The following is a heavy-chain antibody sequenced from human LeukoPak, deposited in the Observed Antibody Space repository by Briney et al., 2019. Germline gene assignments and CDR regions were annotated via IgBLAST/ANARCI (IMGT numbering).Heavy chain of an antibody. CDR1: GYTFTSNY. Sequence: ASVKVSCKASGYTFTSNYIHWVRQAPGQGLEWMGMIYPRDGSTSYAQKFQGRVTITADESTSTAYMELSSLRSEDTAVYYCARGDTAMVPLDYWGQGTLVTVSS. D-gene: IGHD5-18*01. CDR2: IYPRDGST. V-gene: IGHV1-46*01. CDR3: ARGDTAMVPLDY. J-gene: IGHJ4*02.